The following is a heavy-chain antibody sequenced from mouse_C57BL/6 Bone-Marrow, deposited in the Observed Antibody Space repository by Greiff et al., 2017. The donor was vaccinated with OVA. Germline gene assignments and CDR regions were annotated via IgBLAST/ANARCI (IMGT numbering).Heavy chain of an antibody. CDR3: ARQYSTWYFDV. V-gene: IGHV1-47*01. CDR2: FHPYNDDT. CDR1: GYTFTTYP. D-gene: IGHD2-5*01. J-gene: IGHJ1*03. Sequence: VKVVESGAELVKPGASVKMSCKASGYTFTTYPIEWMKQNHGKSLEWIGNFHPYNDDTKYNEKFKGKATLTVEKSSSTVYLELSRLTSDDSAVYYCARQYSTWYFDVWGTGTTVTVSS.